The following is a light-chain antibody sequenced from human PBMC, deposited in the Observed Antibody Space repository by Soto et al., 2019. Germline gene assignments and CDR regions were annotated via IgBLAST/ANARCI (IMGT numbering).Light chain of an antibody. CDR1: QNILSN. CDR3: QQYNNWPIT. J-gene: IGKJ5*01. V-gene: IGKV3-15*01. Sequence: EIVMPQSPATLSVSPGERATLSCRASQNILSNLAWYQQKPGQAPRLLIYGVSTRATGILARFSGSGSGTEFTLTISSLQSEEFEIYYCQQYNNWPITFGQGTRLEIK. CDR2: GVS.